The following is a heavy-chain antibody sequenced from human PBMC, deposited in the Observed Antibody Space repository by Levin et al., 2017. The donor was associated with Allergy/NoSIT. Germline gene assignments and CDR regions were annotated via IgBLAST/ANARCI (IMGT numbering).Heavy chain of an antibody. CDR3: ARGGAYSSGLNAEYFQH. Sequence: GGSLRLSCAASGFTFDDYGMSWVRQAPGKGLEWVSGINWNGGSTGYADSVKGRFTISRDNAKNSLYLQMNSLRAEDTALYYCARGGAYSSGLNAEYFQHWGQGTLVTVSS. CDR1: GFTFDDYG. V-gene: IGHV3-20*04. CDR2: INWNGGST. J-gene: IGHJ1*01. D-gene: IGHD6-19*01.